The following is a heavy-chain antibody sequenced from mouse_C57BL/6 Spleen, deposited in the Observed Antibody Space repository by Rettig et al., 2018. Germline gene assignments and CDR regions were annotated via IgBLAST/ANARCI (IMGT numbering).Heavy chain of an antibody. J-gene: IGHJ3*01. V-gene: IGHV10-1*01. Sequence: YAMNWVRQAPGKGLEWVARIRSKSNNYATYYADSVKDRFTISRDDSESMLYLQMNNLKTEDTAMYYCVRPFTTVVAEGWFAYWGQGTLVTVSA. CDR2: IRSKSNNYAT. D-gene: IGHD1-1*01. CDR1: YA. CDR3: VRPFTTVVAEGWFAY.